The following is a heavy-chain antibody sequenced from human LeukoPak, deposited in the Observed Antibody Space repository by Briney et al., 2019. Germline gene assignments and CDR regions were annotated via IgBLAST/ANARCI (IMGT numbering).Heavy chain of an antibody. CDR1: GGSFSGYY. Sequence: SETLSLTCAVYGGSFSGYYWSWIRQPPGKGLEWIGEINHSGSTNYNPSLKSRVTISVDTSKNQFSLKLSSVTAADTAVYYCARGDYDFWSGYYVHYFDYWGQGTLVTVSS. CDR2: INHSGST. V-gene: IGHV4-34*01. CDR3: ARGDYDFWSGYYVHYFDY. J-gene: IGHJ4*02. D-gene: IGHD3-3*01.